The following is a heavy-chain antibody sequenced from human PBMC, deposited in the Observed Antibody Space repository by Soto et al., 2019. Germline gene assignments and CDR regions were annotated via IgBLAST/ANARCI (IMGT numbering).Heavy chain of an antibody. D-gene: IGHD2-2*01. CDR1: GFTFSSYA. J-gene: IGHJ5*02. V-gene: IGHV3-23*01. Sequence: EVQLLESGGGLVQPGGSLRLSCAASGFTFSSYAMSWVRQAPGKGLEWVSAISGSGGSTYYADSVKGRFTISGDNSKNTLYPQMNSLRAQDTAVYYCAKGGAQLLHYNRFDPWGQGTLVTVSS. CDR3: AKGGAQLLHYNRFDP. CDR2: ISGSGGST.